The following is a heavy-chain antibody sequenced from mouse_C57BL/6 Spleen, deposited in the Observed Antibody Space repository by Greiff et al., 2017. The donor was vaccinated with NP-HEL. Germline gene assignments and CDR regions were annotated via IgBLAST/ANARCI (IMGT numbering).Heavy chain of an antibody. Sequence: VQLQQSGAELVRPGTSVKVSCTASGSAFTNYLIEWVKQMPGKGLEWIGVLNPGSGGTNYTAKFKGTATLTADKSSSTAYMQLSSLTSEDSAVYFCARVGSSSYYYAMDYWGQGTSVTVSS. CDR2: LNPGSGGT. D-gene: IGHD1-1*01. V-gene: IGHV1-54*01. CDR3: ARVGSSSYYYAMDY. J-gene: IGHJ4*01. CDR1: GSAFTNYL.